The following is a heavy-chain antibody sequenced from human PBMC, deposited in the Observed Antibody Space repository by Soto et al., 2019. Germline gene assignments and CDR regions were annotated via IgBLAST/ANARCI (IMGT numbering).Heavy chain of an antibody. D-gene: IGHD3-9*01. CDR3: VTDAQNSDWLTLGH. V-gene: IGHV3-7*01. CDR2: TNRDGSQA. J-gene: IGHJ4*02. CDR1: GFTFRHRW. Sequence: GGSRRLSCAASGFTFRHRWVSWVRQAAGRGLEWGANTNRDGSQAYYVDSGKGRFTISRDNAKNSIYLQMDSLRADDTAVYYCVTDAQNSDWLTLGHWGQGT.